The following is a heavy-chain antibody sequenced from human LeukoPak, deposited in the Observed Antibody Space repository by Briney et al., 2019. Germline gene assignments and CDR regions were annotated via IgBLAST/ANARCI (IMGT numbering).Heavy chain of an antibody. CDR2: ISGNGGST. Sequence: GGSLRLSCAASGFTFSSYAMSWVRQAPGKGLEWVSGISGNGGSTYYADSVKGRFTISRDNSKNTLYLQVNSLRADDTAVYYCAKDRTVGASYWYFDLWGRGTLVTVSS. V-gene: IGHV3-23*01. CDR1: GFTFSSYA. CDR3: AKDRTVGASYWYFDL. D-gene: IGHD1-26*01. J-gene: IGHJ2*01.